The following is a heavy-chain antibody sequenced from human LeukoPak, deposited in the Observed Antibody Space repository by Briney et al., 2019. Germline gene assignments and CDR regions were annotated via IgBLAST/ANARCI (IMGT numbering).Heavy chain of an antibody. CDR2: ISTYNGNT. D-gene: IGHD3-10*01. CDR3: ARGPRITLIRGGQWYYCMDV. V-gene: IGHV1-18*01. CDR1: GYTFSNYA. Sequence: GASVKVSCKASGYTFSNYAINWVRQAPGQGLEWMGWISTYNGNTNYAQKLQDRVTMTTDTSTSTAYMELRSLRSDDTAMYYCARGPRITLIRGGQWYYCMDVWGKGTTVTISS. J-gene: IGHJ6*03.